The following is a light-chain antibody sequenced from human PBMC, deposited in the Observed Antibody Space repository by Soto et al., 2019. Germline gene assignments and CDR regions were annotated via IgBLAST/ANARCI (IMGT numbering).Light chain of an antibody. CDR3: SSSAGSNNLGV. CDR1: SSDVDDYNY. CDR2: EVN. J-gene: IGLJ2*01. Sequence: QSALTQPPSASGSPGQSVTISCTGTSSDVDDYNYVSWYQQHPGKAPKLMIYEVNVRPSGVPDRFSGPKSGNTASLTVSGLQAEDEADYYCSSSAGSNNLGVFGGGTKLTVL. V-gene: IGLV2-8*01.